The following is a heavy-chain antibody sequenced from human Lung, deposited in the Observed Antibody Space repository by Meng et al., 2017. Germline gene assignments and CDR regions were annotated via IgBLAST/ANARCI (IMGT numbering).Heavy chain of an antibody. V-gene: IGHV3-21*01. J-gene: IGHJ4*02. CDR2: ISSSSA. CDR3: ARGRVVVAATPSDY. Sequence: VQLVESGGGVVQPGRSLRLSCAASGFTFSNYGMHWVRQAPGKGLEWVSSISSSSAYADSVKGRFTISRDNAKNSLYLQMNSLRAEDTAVYYCARGRVVVAATPSDYWGQGTLVTVSS. D-gene: IGHD2-15*01. CDR1: GFTFSNYG.